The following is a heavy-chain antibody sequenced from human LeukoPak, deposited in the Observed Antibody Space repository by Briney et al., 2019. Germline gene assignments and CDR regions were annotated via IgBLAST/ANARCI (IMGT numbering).Heavy chain of an antibody. CDR3: TTETNWYFDL. V-gene: IGHV3-15*01. CDR2: IKSKTDGGTT. Sequence: GGSLRLTCAASGFTFTNAWMRWVRQAPGKGLEWIGRIKSKTDGGTTDYAAPVKGRFTISRDDSENTLYLQMSSLKTEDTAVYFCTTETNWYFDLWGRGTLVTVSS. D-gene: IGHD1-1*01. CDR1: GFTFTNAW. J-gene: IGHJ2*01.